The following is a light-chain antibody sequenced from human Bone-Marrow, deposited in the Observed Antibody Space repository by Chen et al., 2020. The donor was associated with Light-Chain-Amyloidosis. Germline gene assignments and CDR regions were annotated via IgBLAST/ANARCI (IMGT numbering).Light chain of an antibody. Sequence: NFMLTQPHSVSASPGKTVTISCTGSSGSIASHYVQWYQQRPGSAPTTVIYEDNQRPSGVPDRFSGSIDSSSNAASLTIAGLKTEDEADYYCQSYDSSNLVFGGGTKLTVL. CDR2: EDN. CDR3: QSYDSSNLV. V-gene: IGLV6-57*02. J-gene: IGLJ3*02. CDR1: SGSIASHY.